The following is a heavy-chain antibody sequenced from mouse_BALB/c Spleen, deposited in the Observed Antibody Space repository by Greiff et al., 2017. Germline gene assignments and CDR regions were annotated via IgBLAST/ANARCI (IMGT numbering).Heavy chain of an antibody. Sequence: EVHLVESGGGLVKLGGSLKLSCAASGFTFSSYYMSWVRQTPEKRLELVAAINSNGGSTYYPDTVKGRFTISRDNAKNTLYLQMSSLKSEDTALYYCARHSYDYWFAYWGQGTLVTVSA. D-gene: IGHD2-4*01. CDR1: GFTFSSYY. CDR2: INSNGGST. J-gene: IGHJ3*01. V-gene: IGHV5-6-2*01. CDR3: ARHSYDYWFAY.